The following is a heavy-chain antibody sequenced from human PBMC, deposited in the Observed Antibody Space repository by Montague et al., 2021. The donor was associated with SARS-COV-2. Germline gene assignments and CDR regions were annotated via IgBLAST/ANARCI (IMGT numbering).Heavy chain of an antibody. J-gene: IGHJ4*02. Sequence: SLRLFCAASGFSFNNFAMHWVRQAPGQGLEWVAVISYEGSIQYYADSVKGRFAISRDWSKNTLYLQMSSLRPEDTAVYYCAKDATIFWFERGRGTFDNWGRGTLVAVSS. D-gene: IGHD3-10*01. CDR2: ISYEGSIQ. CDR3: AKDATIFWFERGRGTFDN. CDR1: GFSFNNFA. V-gene: IGHV3-30*18.